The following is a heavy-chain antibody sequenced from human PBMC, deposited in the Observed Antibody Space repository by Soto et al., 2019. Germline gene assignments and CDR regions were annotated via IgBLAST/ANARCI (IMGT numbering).Heavy chain of an antibody. CDR3: ARVHVMVVAGSTFDY. V-gene: IGHV1-8*01. Sequence: ASVKVSCKASGYTFTSYDINWVRQATGQGLEWMGWMNPNSGNTGYAQKFQGRVTMTRNTSNNQFSLKLTSVTAADTAVYYCARVHVMVVAGSTFDYWGHGTLVTVPQ. J-gene: IGHJ4*01. CDR2: MNPNSGNT. D-gene: IGHD6-19*01. CDR1: GYTFTSYD.